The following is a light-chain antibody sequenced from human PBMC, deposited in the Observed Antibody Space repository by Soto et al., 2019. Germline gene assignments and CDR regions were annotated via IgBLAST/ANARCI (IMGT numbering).Light chain of an antibody. CDR3: QQYNSYPWT. Sequence: DIQMTQSPSTLSASVGDRVTITCRASQSISSWLAWYQQKPGKAPKLLIYKASSLESGVPSRFSGSGSETEFTLTISSLQPDDLATYYCQQYNSYPWTFGQGTKVDIK. J-gene: IGKJ1*01. CDR1: QSISSW. V-gene: IGKV1-5*03. CDR2: KAS.